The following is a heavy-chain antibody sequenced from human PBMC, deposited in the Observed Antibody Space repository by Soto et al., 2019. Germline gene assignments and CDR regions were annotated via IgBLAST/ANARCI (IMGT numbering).Heavy chain of an antibody. V-gene: IGHV4-61*01. J-gene: IGHJ6*02. D-gene: IGHD3-3*01. CDR2: IYYSGIT. Sequence: QVQLQESGPGLVKPSETLSLTCTVSGGSVSSGSYYWSWIRQPPGKGLEWIGYIYYSGITNYNPSLKSRVTISVDTSKKQFSLKLSSVTAADTAVYYCARAALYYDFLNYYYGMDVWGQGTTVTVSS. CDR3: ARAALYYDFLNYYYGMDV. CDR1: GGSVSSGSYY.